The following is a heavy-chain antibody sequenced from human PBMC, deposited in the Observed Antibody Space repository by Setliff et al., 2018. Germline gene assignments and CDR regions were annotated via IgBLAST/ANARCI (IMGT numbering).Heavy chain of an antibody. CDR2: IHYRGTT. D-gene: IGHD1-7*01. CDR3: ARTGTYRYFDS. J-gene: IGHJ4*02. Sequence: PSETLSLTCTVSGASINSGSNYWGWIRQPPGKGLGWIGRIHYRGTTYSNASLASRLTLSVDTSKNQFSLKLTSVTASDTAVYYCARTGTYRYFDSWGQGTRVTVSS. V-gene: IGHV4-39*01. CDR1: GASINSGSNY.